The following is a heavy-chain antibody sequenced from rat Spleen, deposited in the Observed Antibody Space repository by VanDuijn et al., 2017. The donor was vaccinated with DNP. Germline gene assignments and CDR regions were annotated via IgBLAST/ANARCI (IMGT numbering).Heavy chain of an antibody. CDR2: INKDSSTI. V-gene: IGHV4-2*01. CDR3: ARGPNYGSGPNYFDY. D-gene: IGHD1-11*01. J-gene: IGHJ2*01. CDR1: GFNFNDYW. Sequence: EVKLVESGGGLVQPGRSLKLSCAASGFNFNDYWMVWGRQAPGKGLEWLGQINKDSSTIKYTPSLRDKFTISRDNAQDTLYLQMSRLGSEDTATSYCARGPNYGSGPNYFDYWGQGVMVTVSS.